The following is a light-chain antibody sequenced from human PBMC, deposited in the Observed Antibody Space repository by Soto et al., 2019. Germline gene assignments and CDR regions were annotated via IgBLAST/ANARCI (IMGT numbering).Light chain of an antibody. CDR1: SSDVGGYNY. CDR3: SSYTSSSTRGV. J-gene: IGLJ3*02. CDR2: EVS. Sequence: QSALTQPASVSGSPGQSITISCTGTSSDVGGYNYVSWYQQHPGKAPKVMIYEVSNRPSGVSNRFSGSKSGNTASLTISGLQAEDEADYYCSSYTSSSTRGVFGGGTKVTVL. V-gene: IGLV2-14*01.